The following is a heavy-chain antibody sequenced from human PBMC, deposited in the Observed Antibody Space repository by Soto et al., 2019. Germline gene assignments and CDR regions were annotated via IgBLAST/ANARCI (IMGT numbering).Heavy chain of an antibody. CDR1: GGSISSYY. V-gene: IGHV4-59*01. J-gene: IGHJ3*02. D-gene: IGHD3-22*01. CDR3: ARDAIDYYDSSGYYYDAFDI. Sequence: PSETLSLTCTVSGGSISSYYWSWIRQPPGKGLEWIGYIYYSGSTNYNPSLKSRVTISVDTSKNQFSLKLSSVTAADTAVYYCARDAIDYYDSSGYYYDAFDIWGQGTMVT. CDR2: IYYSGST.